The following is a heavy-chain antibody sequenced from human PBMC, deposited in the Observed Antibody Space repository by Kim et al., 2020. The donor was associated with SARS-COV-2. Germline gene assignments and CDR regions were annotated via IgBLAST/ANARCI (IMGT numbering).Heavy chain of an antibody. V-gene: IGHV1-3*01. D-gene: IGHD4-17*01. J-gene: IGHJ4*02. CDR3: ARAETTVAHFDY. Sequence: KNSQKSQGRVTITRDTSASTSYMELSSLRSEDTAVYCCARAETTVAHFDYWGQGTLVTVSS.